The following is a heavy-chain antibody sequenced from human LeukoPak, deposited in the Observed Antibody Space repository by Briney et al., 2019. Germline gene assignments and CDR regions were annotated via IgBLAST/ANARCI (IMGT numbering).Heavy chain of an antibody. CDR1: GFTVTSNY. V-gene: IGHV3-53*01. Sequence: GGSLRLSCAASGFTVTSNYMSWVRRAPGKGLEWVSVIFSDGNTYYADSVKGRFTISRDNSKNTLYLQMNSLRAEDTAVYYCAREEGPMDVWGQGTTVTVSS. J-gene: IGHJ6*02. CDR3: AREEGPMDV. CDR2: IFSDGNT.